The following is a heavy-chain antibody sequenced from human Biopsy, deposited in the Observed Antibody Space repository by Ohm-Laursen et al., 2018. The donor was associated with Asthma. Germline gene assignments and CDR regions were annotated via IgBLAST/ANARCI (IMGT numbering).Heavy chain of an antibody. J-gene: IGHJ5*02. D-gene: IGHD2-2*01. Sequence: SLRLSCSASGFAFDDSAMHWVRQAPGGGLEWVAGISWNSVTVDYAASVKGRFTISRDNAKNSLDLEMNSLRSEDTALYYCAKDTLSSSWKWFDPWGQGTMVNVST. CDR2: ISWNSVTV. CDR1: GFAFDDSA. V-gene: IGHV3-9*01. CDR3: AKDTLSSSWKWFDP.